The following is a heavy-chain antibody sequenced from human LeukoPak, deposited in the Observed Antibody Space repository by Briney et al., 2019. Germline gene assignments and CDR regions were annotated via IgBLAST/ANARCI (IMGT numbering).Heavy chain of an antibody. V-gene: IGHV3-53*01. CDR1: GFTVSSNY. CDR2: IYSGGST. CDR3: ARESASRGFFDP. J-gene: IGHJ5*02. Sequence: GGSLRLSCAASGFTVSSNYMSWVRQAPGKGLECVSIIYSGGSTYYADSVKGRFTISRDNSKNTLYLQMNSLRAEDTAVYYCARESASRGFFDPWGQGTLVTVSS. D-gene: IGHD2-2*01.